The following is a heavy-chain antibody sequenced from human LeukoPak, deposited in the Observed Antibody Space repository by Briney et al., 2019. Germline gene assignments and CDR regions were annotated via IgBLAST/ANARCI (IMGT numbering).Heavy chain of an antibody. Sequence: ASVKVSCKASGYTLTSYGISWVRQAPGQGLEWMGWISAYNGNTRYAQKLQCRVTMTTDSSTSTAYMELSSLRSEDTAVYYCATSLPYGYYDSGGSNWFDPWGQGTLVTVSS. CDR3: ATSLPYGYYDSGGSNWFDP. CDR2: ISAYNGNT. CDR1: GYTLTSYG. D-gene: IGHD3-22*01. V-gene: IGHV1-18*01. J-gene: IGHJ5*02.